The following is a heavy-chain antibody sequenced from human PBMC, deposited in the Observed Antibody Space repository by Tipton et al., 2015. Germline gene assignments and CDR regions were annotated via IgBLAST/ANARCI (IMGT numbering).Heavy chain of an antibody. J-gene: IGHJ6*02. CDR2: ISYTDGA. Sequence: TLSLTCNVSGGSITSYYWSWIRQPPGKGLEWIGYISYTDGAHYNPALKSRVTISVDTSKNQFSLTLNSVAAADTAVYYCARDLEHGMDVWGHGTTVTVSS. CDR1: GGSITSYY. CDR3: ARDLEHGMDV. V-gene: IGHV4-59*01. D-gene: IGHD5-24*01.